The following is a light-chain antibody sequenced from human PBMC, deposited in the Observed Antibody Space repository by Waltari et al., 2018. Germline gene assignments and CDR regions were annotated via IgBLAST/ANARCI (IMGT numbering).Light chain of an antibody. Sequence: QAVVTQEPSLTVSPGGPVPLTCGPSTATVTSAPHPYRFQQKPGQSPRTLNYDTRNKHSWTPARFSGSLLGGKALTLSGAQPGDEAEYYCLLMYSDARVFGGGTTLTVL. CDR2: DTR. CDR1: TATVTSAPH. J-gene: IGLJ3*02. V-gene: IGLV7-46*01. CDR3: LLMYSDARV.